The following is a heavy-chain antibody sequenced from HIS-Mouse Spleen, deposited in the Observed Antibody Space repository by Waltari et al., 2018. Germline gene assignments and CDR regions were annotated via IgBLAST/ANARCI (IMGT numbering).Heavy chain of an antibody. CDR2: IRGSGGST. CDR1: GFTFSSHA. CDR3: AKVWPELKTVDTPMAFDY. V-gene: IGHV3-23*01. J-gene: IGHJ4*02. Sequence: EVQLLESGGGLVQPGGSLRLSCAAAGFTFSSHAMSRVRQAPGKGLEWVSAIRGSGGSTYYADSVKGRFTISRDNSKNTLYLQMNSLRAEDTAVYYCAKVWPELKTVDTPMAFDYWGQGTLVTVSS. D-gene: IGHD5-18*01.